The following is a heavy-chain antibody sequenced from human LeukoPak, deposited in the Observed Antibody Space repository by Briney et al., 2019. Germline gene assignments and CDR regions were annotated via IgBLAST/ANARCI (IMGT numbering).Heavy chain of an antibody. CDR2: ISSSSIYV. V-gene: IGHV3-21*01. Sequence: GGSLRLSCAASGFTFSDYDMNWVRQAPGKGLEWVSSISSSSIYVSYADSVKGRYTISRDNAKNSLYLQMNSLRAEDTAVYYCAREDIRLDYFDYWGQGTLVTVSS. CDR1: GFTFSDYD. J-gene: IGHJ4*02. D-gene: IGHD6-19*01. CDR3: AREDIRLDYFDY.